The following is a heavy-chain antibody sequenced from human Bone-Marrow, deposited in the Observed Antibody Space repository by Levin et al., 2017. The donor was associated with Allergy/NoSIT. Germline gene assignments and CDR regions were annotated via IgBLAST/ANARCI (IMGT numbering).Heavy chain of an antibody. D-gene: IGHD3-9*01. CDR2: ISFDGKTE. V-gene: IGHV3-30*04. Sequence: GGSLRLSCAASGFTITNYPLHWVRQAPGKGLEWVAVISFDGKTEYYADSVKGRFTISRDNSKNTLDLQMNSLRPEDTAVYFCARDAYYQTTGYPGNYYYYGMDVWGQGTTVTVSS. CDR1: GFTITNYP. J-gene: IGHJ6*02. CDR3: ARDAYYQTTGYPGNYYYYGMDV.